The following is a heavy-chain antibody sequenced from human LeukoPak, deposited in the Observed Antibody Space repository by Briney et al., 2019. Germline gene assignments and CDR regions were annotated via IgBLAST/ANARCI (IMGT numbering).Heavy chain of an antibody. V-gene: IGHV3-23*01. J-gene: IGHJ4*02. D-gene: IGHD3-10*01. Sequence: GGSLRLSCAASGFTFSSYGMSWVRQAPGKGLEWVSAISGSGGSTYYADSVKGRFTISRDNAKNTLYLQMNSLRAEDTAVYYCARVSAYYYGSGSTPYYFDYWGQGTLVTVSS. CDR1: GFTFSSYG. CDR2: ISGSGGST. CDR3: ARVSAYYYGSGSTPYYFDY.